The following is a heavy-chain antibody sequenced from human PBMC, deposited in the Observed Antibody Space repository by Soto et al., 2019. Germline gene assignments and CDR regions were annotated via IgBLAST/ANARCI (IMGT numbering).Heavy chain of an antibody. CDR1: GGSISSGGYY. J-gene: IGHJ4*02. Sequence: SETLSLTCTVSGGSISSGGYYWSWIRQHPGKGLEWIGYIYYSGSTYYNPSLKSRVTISVDTSKNQFSLKLSSVTAADTAVYYCARTLTGYYRYFDYWGQGTLVTVSS. CDR3: ARTLTGYYRYFDY. V-gene: IGHV4-31*03. D-gene: IGHD3-9*01. CDR2: IYYSGST.